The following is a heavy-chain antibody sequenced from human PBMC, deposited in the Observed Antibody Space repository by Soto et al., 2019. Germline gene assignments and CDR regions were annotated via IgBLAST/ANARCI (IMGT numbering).Heavy chain of an antibody. CDR1: GYTFTNYG. V-gene: IGHV1-18*01. CDR3: ARGVGSGSYYNHYNWFDP. D-gene: IGHD3-10*01. J-gene: IGHJ5*02. CDR2: INTYNGNT. Sequence: QVQLVQSGAEVKKPGASVKVSCKASGYTFTNYGISWVRQAPGQGLEWMGWINTYNGNTNHAQKLQGRVTMNTDTSTSTADMELRSLRSDDTAVYYCARGVGSGSYYNHYNWFDPWCQGTLVTVSS.